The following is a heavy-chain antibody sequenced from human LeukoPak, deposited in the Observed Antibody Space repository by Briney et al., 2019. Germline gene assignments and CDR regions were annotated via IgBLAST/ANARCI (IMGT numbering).Heavy chain of an antibody. Sequence: GGSLRLSCAASGLNFSVYYMTWIRQAPGNGLEWLSHISKSGTTVYYADSVKGRFTISRDSAKNSLYLHMNSLRAEDTAVYYCAAGVALDYWAREPWSPSPQ. V-gene: IGHV3-11*01. J-gene: IGHJ4*02. CDR3: AAGVALDY. D-gene: IGHD3-3*01. CDR2: ISKSGTTV. CDR1: GLNFSVYY.